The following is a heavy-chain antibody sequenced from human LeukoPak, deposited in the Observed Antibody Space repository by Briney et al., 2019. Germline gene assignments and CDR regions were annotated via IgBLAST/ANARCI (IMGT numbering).Heavy chain of an antibody. V-gene: IGHV1-2*02. CDR1: GYTYTGYY. Sequence: ASVKVSCTASGYTYTGYYMHWVRQAPGQGLEWMGWINPNSGGTNYAQKFQGRVTMTRDTSISTAYMELSRLRSDDTAVYYCARGGEMATSKGDYWGQGTLVTVSS. CDR3: ARGGEMATSKGDY. D-gene: IGHD5-24*01. CDR2: INPNSGGT. J-gene: IGHJ4*02.